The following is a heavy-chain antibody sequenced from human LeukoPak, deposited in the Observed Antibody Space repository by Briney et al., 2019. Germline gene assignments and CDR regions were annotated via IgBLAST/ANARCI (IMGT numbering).Heavy chain of an antibody. CDR2: ISGSGGTT. V-gene: IGHV3-23*01. D-gene: IGHD3-9*01. J-gene: IGHJ4*02. CDR3: VKGLSDDLLTGTSKY. CDR1: GFTFSNYA. Sequence: GGSLRLSCAASGFTFSNYAMSWVRQAPGKGLAWVSIISGSGGTTYYGDSVKGRFTISRDNSKNTLFLQMNSLRAEDTAVYYCVKGLSDDLLTGTSKYWGQGTLVAVSS.